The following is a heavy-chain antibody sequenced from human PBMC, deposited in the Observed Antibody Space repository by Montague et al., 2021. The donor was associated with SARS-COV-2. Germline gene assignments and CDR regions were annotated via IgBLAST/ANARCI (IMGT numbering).Heavy chain of an antibody. J-gene: IGHJ4*02. Sequence: CAISGDSDSSKIANWNWNRQSPSRGLEWLGRTYYRSEWYNDYAESVKSRITIDPDTSKHQFSLHLNSVTPEDTAVYYCARIPVGSKYYFDFWGQGTLVTVSS. CDR1: GDSDSSKIAN. CDR2: TYYRSEWYN. D-gene: IGHD2-2*01. V-gene: IGHV6-1*01. CDR3: ARIPVGSKYYFDF.